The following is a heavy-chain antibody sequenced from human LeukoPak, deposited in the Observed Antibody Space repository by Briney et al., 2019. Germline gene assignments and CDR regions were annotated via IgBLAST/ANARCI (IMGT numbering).Heavy chain of an antibody. CDR3: ARVGSGNFDL. CDR1: GYSISSGYY. J-gene: IGHJ2*01. CDR2: IYYSGNT. D-gene: IGHD3-10*01. V-gene: IGHV4-61*01. Sequence: SETLSLTCAVSGYSISSGYYWGWIRQPPGKRLEWIGYIYYSGNTNYNPSLKSRVTISVDTSKNQFSLKLSSVTAADTAVYYCARVGSGNFDLWGRGTLVTVSS.